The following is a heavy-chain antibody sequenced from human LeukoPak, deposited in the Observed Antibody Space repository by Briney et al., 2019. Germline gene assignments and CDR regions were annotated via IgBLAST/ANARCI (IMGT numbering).Heavy chain of an antibody. CDR3: ARGREVTQGLADY. J-gene: IGHJ4*02. V-gene: IGHV1-8*01. CDR1: GYTFTSYD. CDR2: MNPNSGNT. D-gene: IGHD2-21*02. Sequence: ASVTVSCKASGYTFTSYDINWVRQATGQGLEWMGWMNPNSGNTGYAQKFQGRVTMTRNTSISTAYMGLSSLRSEDTAVYYCARGREVTQGLADYWGQGSLVTVSS.